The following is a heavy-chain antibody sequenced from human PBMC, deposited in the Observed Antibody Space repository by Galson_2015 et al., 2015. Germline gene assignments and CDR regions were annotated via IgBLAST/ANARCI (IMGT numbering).Heavy chain of an antibody. CDR3: FLVGTGGRVY. CDR1: GFTVSSNY. D-gene: IGHD1-26*01. J-gene: IGHJ4*02. Sequence: SLRLSCAASGFTVSSNYMSWVRQAPGKGLEWVSSINANGDSAHYADSVTGRFFTSRDKSMNTLFLQMNGLTTEDTAVYYCFLVGTGGRVYRGRGVLVTVPS. V-gene: IGHV3-53*01. CDR2: INANGDSA.